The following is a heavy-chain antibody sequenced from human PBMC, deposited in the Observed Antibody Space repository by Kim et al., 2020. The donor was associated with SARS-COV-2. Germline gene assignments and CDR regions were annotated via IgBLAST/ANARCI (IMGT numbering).Heavy chain of an antibody. D-gene: IGHD3-3*01. CDR3: AKGSGDGYNY. Sequence: GGSLRLSCAASGFTFSSYAMHWVRQAPGKGLEWVAVIWYDGSNKYYADSVKGRFTISRDNSKNTLYLQMNSQRAEDTAVYYCAKGSGDGYNYWGQGTLVTVSS. J-gene: IGHJ4*02. CDR2: IWYDGSNK. CDR1: GFTFSSYA. V-gene: IGHV3-33*06.